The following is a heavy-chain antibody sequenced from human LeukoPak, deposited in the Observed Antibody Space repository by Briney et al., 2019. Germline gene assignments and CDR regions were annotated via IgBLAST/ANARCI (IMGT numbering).Heavy chain of an antibody. CDR1: GFTFSTYS. J-gene: IGHJ4*02. CDR3: ARGGCSSSSCHYDY. D-gene: IGHD2-2*01. V-gene: IGHV3-21*01. CDR2: ISSSSSYI. Sequence: GGSLRLSCAAPGFTFSTYSMNWVRQAPGKGLEWVSSISSSSSYIYYADSVKGRFTISRDNAKNSLFLQMNSLRAEDTAVYYCARGGCSSSSCHYDYWGQGTLVTVSS.